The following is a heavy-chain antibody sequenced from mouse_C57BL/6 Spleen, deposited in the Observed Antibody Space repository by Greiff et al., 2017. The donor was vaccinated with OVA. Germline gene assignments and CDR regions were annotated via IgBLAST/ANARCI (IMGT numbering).Heavy chain of an antibody. D-gene: IGHD1-1*01. V-gene: IGHV1-62-2*01. CDR1: GYTFTEYT. J-gene: IGHJ2*01. Sequence: VQLQQSGAELVKPGASVKLSCKAFGYTFTEYTIHWVKQRSGQGLEWIGWFYPGSGSIKYNEKFKDKATLTADKSSSTVYMELSRLTSEDSAVYFCARHEERGLSTTASFDYWGQGTTLTVSS. CDR3: ARHEERGLSTTASFDY. CDR2: FYPGSGSI.